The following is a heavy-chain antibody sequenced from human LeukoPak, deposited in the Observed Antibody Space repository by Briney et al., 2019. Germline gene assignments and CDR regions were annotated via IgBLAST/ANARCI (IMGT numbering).Heavy chain of an antibody. Sequence: GESLKISCKGSGYSFTSYWIGWVRQMPEKGLEWMGIIYPGDTDTRYSPSFQGQVTIAADKSISTAYLQWSSLKASDTAMYYCARRGYTHEWFDPWGQGTLATVSS. CDR2: IYPGDTDT. D-gene: IGHD5-12*01. J-gene: IGHJ5*02. CDR1: GYSFTSYW. V-gene: IGHV5-51*01. CDR3: ARRGYTHEWFDP.